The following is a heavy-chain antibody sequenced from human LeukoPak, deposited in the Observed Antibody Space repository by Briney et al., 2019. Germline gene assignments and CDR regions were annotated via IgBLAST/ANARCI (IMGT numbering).Heavy chain of an antibody. J-gene: IGHJ6*02. CDR2: IYYSGST. V-gene: IGHV4-31*03. CDR1: GGSISSGAYY. D-gene: IGHD2-2*01. CDR3: AKIVVVPAAEGYYYYGMDV. Sequence: PSETLSLTCTDSGGSISSGAYYWSWIRQHPGKGLEWIGYIYYSGSTYYNPSLKSRVTISLDTSKNQFSLKLSSVTAADTAVYYCAKIVVVPAAEGYYYYGMDVWGQGTTVTVSS.